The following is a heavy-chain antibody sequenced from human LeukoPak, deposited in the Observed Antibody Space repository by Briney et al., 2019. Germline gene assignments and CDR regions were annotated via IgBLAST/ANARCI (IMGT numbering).Heavy chain of an antibody. V-gene: IGHV1-24*01. J-gene: IGHJ4*02. CDR3: ATVGYSYGAFDY. D-gene: IGHD5-18*01. Sequence: GASVTVSCKVSGYTLSEISMYWVRQAPGKGLEWMGGIDREDGQTIYAQKFQGRVTMTEDTSTDTAYMEVSRLTSEDTAFYYCATVGYSYGAFDYWGQGTLVTVSS. CDR1: GYTLSEIS. CDR2: IDREDGQT.